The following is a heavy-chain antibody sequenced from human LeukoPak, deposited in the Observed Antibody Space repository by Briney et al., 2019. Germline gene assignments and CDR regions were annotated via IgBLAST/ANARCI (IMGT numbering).Heavy chain of an antibody. D-gene: IGHD3-22*01. CDR3: ARKPDYYDSSGYPGGFDY. Sequence: SETLSLTCTVSGGSISSYYWSWIRQPPGKGLEWIGYIYYSGSTNYNPSLKSRVTISVDTSKNQFSPKLSSVTAADTAVYYCARKPDYYDSSGYPGGFDYWGQGTLVTVSS. CDR1: GGSISSYY. J-gene: IGHJ4*02. V-gene: IGHV4-59*01. CDR2: IYYSGST.